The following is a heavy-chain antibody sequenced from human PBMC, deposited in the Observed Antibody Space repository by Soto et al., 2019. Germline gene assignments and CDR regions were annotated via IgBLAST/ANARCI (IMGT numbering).Heavy chain of an antibody. J-gene: IGHJ6*02. Sequence: PGGSVRLSCAASGFTFSSYAMSWVRQAPGKGLEWVSAISGSGGSTYYADSVKGRFTNSRDNSKNTLYLQMNSLRAEDTAVYYCAKWYGYCSGGSCYNSQWPHQTNYGMDVWGQGTTVTV. V-gene: IGHV3-23*01. CDR1: GFTFSSYA. CDR3: AKWYGYCSGGSCYNSQWPHQTNYGMDV. CDR2: ISGSGGST. D-gene: IGHD2-15*01.